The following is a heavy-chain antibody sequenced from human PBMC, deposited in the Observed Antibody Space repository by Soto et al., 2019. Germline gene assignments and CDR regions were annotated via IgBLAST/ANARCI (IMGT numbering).Heavy chain of an antibody. Sequence: GLSLRLSCAASGFTFSDYYMSWILQAPGKGLEWVSYISSSGSTIYYADSVKGRFTISRDNAKNSLYLQMNSLRAEDTAVYYCARGRGSSWDYYYGMDVWGQGTTVTVSS. CDR1: GFTFSDYY. D-gene: IGHD6-13*01. J-gene: IGHJ6*02. V-gene: IGHV3-11*01. CDR2: ISSSGSTI. CDR3: ARGRGSSWDYYYGMDV.